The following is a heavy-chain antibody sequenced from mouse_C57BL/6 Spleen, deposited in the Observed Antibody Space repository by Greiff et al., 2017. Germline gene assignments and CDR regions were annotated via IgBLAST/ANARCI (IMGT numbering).Heavy chain of an antibody. J-gene: IGHJ4*01. Sequence: VQLQQSGPELVKPGASVKIPCKASGYTFTDYNMDWVKQSHGQSLEWIGDINPNNGGTIYNQKFKGKATLTVDKSSSTAYMELRSLTSEDTAVXYYARLGTTVVPSYAMDYWGQGTSVTVSS. CDR1: GYTFTDYN. D-gene: IGHD1-1*01. V-gene: IGHV1-18*01. CDR2: INPNNGGT. CDR3: ARLGTTVVPSYAMDY.